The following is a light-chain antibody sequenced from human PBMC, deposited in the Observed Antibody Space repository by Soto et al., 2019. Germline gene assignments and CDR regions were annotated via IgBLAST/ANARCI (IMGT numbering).Light chain of an antibody. V-gene: IGKV3-15*01. Sequence: QSPGTLSLSTGXRAXXXXXASQSISTILAWYQQKPGQAPRIXIYGASTRATSIPDRFSGSGSGTELTLTISSLQSEDFAVYYCQKYYDWPITXGQGTRLEI. CDR1: QSISTI. CDR2: GAS. J-gene: IGKJ5*01. CDR3: QKYYDWPIT.